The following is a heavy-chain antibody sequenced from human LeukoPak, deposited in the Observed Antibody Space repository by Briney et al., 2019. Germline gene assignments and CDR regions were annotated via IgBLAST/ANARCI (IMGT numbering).Heavy chain of an antibody. D-gene: IGHD1-14*01. V-gene: IGHV4-4*09. J-gene: IGHJ5*02. CDR3: ARHFKHVRSGTQHWSDP. Sequence: PSETLSLTCTVSGGSITSYYWSWIRQPPGKGLEWIGFIYSSGSTNYNPSLRSRLTISVDTSKNQFSLKLNSATAADTAVYYCARHFKHVRSGTQHWSDPWGQGTLVTVSS. CDR1: GGSITSYY. CDR2: IYSSGST.